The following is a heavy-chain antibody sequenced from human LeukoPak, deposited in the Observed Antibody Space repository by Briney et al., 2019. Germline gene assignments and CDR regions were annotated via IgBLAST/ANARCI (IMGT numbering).Heavy chain of an antibody. CDR3: AGSFSSSWIRFDF. CDR2: IYYSGST. CDR1: GGSISSYC. Sequence: PSETLSLTCTVSGGSISSYCWSWIRQPPGKGLEWIGYIYYSGSTNYNPSLNSRATISVDTSKNQFSLKLSSVTAADTAVYYCAGSFSSSWIRFDFWGQGTLVTVSS. D-gene: IGHD6-13*01. V-gene: IGHV4-59*01. J-gene: IGHJ4*02.